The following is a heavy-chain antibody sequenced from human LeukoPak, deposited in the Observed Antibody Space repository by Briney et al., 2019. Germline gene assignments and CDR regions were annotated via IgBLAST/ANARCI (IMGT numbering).Heavy chain of an antibody. CDR3: ARGYYYDSSGYWPDY. Sequence: ASVKVSCKASGGTFSSYAISWVRQAPGQGLEWMGGIIPIFGTANYAQKFQGRVTITADESTSTAYMELSSLRSEDAAVYYCARGYYYDSSGYWPDYWGQGTLVTVSS. V-gene: IGHV1-69*13. J-gene: IGHJ4*02. CDR2: IIPIFGTA. D-gene: IGHD3-22*01. CDR1: GGTFSSYA.